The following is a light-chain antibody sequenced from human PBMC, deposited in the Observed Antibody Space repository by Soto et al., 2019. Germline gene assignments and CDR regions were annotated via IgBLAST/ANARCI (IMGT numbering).Light chain of an antibody. CDR3: ISYASINTYV. CDR1: SSDVGGYDY. J-gene: IGLJ1*01. CDR2: DVT. Sequence: QSALTQPASVSGSPGQSITISCTGTSSDVGGYDYVSWYQQHPGKAPKLMIYDVTNRPSGVSNRFSGSKSGNTASLTISGLQAEDEAYYYRISYASINTYVFGTGTKVTVL. V-gene: IGLV2-14*01.